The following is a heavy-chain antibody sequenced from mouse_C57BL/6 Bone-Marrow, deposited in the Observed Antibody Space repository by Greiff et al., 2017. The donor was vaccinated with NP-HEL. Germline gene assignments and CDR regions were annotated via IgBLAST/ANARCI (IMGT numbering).Heavy chain of an antibody. J-gene: IGHJ2*01. Sequence: VQLKESGAELVRPGASVKLSCTASGFNIKDDYMHWVKQRPEQGLEWIGWIDPENGDTEYASKFQGKATITADTSSNTAHLQLSSLTSEDTAVYYCTTAITTVVAGFDYWGQGTTLTVSS. CDR3: TTAITTVVAGFDY. V-gene: IGHV14-4*01. CDR2: IDPENGDT. D-gene: IGHD1-1*01. CDR1: GFNIKDDY.